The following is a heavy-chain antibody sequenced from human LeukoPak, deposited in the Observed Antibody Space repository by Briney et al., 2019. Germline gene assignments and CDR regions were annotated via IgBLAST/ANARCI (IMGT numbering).Heavy chain of an antibody. CDR3: ATGRHTAVATDV. J-gene: IGHJ6*04. CDR1: GYTLTELS. Sequence: ASVKVSCKVSGYTLTELSMHWVRQAPGKGLEWMGGFDPEDGETIYAQKFQGRVTMTEDTSTDTAYMELSSLRSEDTAVYYCATGRHTAVATDVWGKGTTVNVPS. V-gene: IGHV1-24*01. D-gene: IGHD2-21*02. CDR2: FDPEDGET.